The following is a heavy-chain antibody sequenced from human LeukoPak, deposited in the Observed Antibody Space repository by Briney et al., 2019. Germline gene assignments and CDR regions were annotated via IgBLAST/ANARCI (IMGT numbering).Heavy chain of an antibody. Sequence: SETLSLTCTVSGGSISSSSYYWGWIRQPPGKGLEWIGSIYHSGSTYYNPSLKSRVTISVDTSKNQFSLKLSSVTAADTAVYYCARARGIEGSDSSGYSPSAFDIWGQGTMVTVSS. J-gene: IGHJ3*02. CDR1: GGSISSSSYY. D-gene: IGHD3-22*01. V-gene: IGHV4-39*07. CDR3: ARARGIEGSDSSGYSPSAFDI. CDR2: IYHSGST.